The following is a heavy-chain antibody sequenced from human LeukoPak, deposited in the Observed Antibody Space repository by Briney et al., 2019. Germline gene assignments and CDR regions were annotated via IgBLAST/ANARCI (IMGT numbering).Heavy chain of an antibody. CDR1: GFTFSSYS. J-gene: IGHJ4*02. V-gene: IGHV3-21*04. CDR2: ISSSSSYI. CDR3: ARGGLSGDGFYFDD. D-gene: IGHD3-10*01. Sequence: EGSLRLSCAASGFTFSSYSMNWVRQAPGKGLEWVSSISSSSSYIYYADSVKGRFTISRDNAKNSLYLQMNSLRAEDTAIYYCARGGLSGDGFYFDDWGQGTLVTVSS.